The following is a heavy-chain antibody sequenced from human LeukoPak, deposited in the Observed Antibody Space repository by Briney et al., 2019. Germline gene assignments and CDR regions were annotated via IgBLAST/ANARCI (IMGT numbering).Heavy chain of an antibody. CDR2: IYSGGST. CDR1: GFTVSSNY. D-gene: IGHD1-14*01. CDR3: ARDRRTGRRIGYYYYMDV. J-gene: IGHJ6*03. Sequence: GGSLRLSCAASGFTVSSNYMSWVRQAPGKELEWVSVIYSGGSTYYADSVKGRFTISRDNSKNTLYLQMNSLRAEDTAVYYCARDRRTGRRIGYYYYMDVWGKGTTVTASS. V-gene: IGHV3-66*02.